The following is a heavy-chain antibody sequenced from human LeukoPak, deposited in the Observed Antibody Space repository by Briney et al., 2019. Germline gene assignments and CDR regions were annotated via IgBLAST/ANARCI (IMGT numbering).Heavy chain of an antibody. CDR1: GFTFSSYG. Sequence: GGSLRLSCAASGFTFSSYGMHWVRQAPGKGLVWVSRINSDGSSTSYADSVKGRFTISRDNAKNTLYLQMNSLRAEDTAVYYCAKEAFSGSYRIDYWGQGTLVTVSS. V-gene: IGHV3-74*01. CDR2: INSDGSST. J-gene: IGHJ4*02. CDR3: AKEAFSGSYRIDY. D-gene: IGHD1-26*01.